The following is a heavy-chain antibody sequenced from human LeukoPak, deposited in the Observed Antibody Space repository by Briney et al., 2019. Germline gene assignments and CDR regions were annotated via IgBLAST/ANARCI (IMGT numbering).Heavy chain of an antibody. D-gene: IGHD1-7*01. V-gene: IGHV4-4*07. CDR3: ARIITGTTTAFDI. Sequence: PSETLSLTCTVSGGSISGYYWSWIRQPAGKGLEWIGRIYTSESTHYNPSLKSRVTMSVDTSKNQFSLKLSSVTAADTAAYYCARIITGTTTAFDIWGQRTIVTVSS. CDR2: IYTSEST. CDR1: GGSISGYY. J-gene: IGHJ3*02.